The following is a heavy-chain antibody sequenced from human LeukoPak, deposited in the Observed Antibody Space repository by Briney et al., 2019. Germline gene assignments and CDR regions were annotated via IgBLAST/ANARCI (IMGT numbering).Heavy chain of an antibody. J-gene: IGHJ4*02. D-gene: IGHD2-15*01. CDR3: ARTCSGGSCYADDKFDY. V-gene: IGHV4-39*07. CDR1: GGSISSSSYY. CDR2: INHSGST. Sequence: SETLSLTCTVSGGSISSSSYYWGWIRQPPGKGLEWIGEINHSGSTNYNPSLKSRVTISVDTSKNQFSLKLSSVTAADTAVYYCARTCSGGSCYADDKFDYWGQGTLVTVSS.